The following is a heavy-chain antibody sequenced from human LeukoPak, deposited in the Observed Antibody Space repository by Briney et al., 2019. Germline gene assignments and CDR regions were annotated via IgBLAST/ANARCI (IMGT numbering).Heavy chain of an antibody. J-gene: IGHJ4*02. CDR3: AREDFGDYVFGY. CDR2: ISSSSSYI. Sequence: GGSLRLSCAASGFTFSSYSMNWVRQAPGKGLEWVSSISSSSSYIYYADSVKGRSTISRDNAKNSLYLQMNSLRAEDTAVYYCAREDFGDYVFGYWGQGTLVTVSS. D-gene: IGHD4-17*01. V-gene: IGHV3-21*01. CDR1: GFTFSSYS.